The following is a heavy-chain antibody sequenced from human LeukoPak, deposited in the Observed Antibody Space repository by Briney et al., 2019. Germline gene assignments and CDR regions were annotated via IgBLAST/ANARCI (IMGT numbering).Heavy chain of an antibody. CDR1: GGSTSSGDSY. J-gene: IGHJ4*02. D-gene: IGHD2-15*01. Sequence: PPETLSLTRTLSGGSTSSGDSYWSSIRHPPGKGLEWIGYIYYSGPTYSNPSLKSRVTLSVDTSKNQFSLRLSSVTAADTAVYYCASLGYCSGGSCYENFDYRGQGTLVTVSS. CDR3: ASLGYCSGGSCYENFDY. CDR2: IYYSGPT. V-gene: IGHV4-30-4*01.